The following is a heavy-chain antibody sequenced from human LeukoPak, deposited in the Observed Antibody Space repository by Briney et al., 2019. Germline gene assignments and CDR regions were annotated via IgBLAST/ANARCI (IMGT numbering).Heavy chain of an antibody. D-gene: IGHD2-2*01. J-gene: IGHJ5*02. CDR3: ARGSWAGYCSSTSCYWFDP. V-gene: IGHV1-69*01. CDR1: GGTFSSYA. Sequence: SVKVSCKASGGTFSSYAISWVRQAPGQGLEWMGGIIPIFGTANYAQKFRGRVTIAADESTSTAYMELSSLRSEDTAVYYCARGSWAGYCSSTSCYWFDPWGQGTLVTVSS. CDR2: IIPIFGTA.